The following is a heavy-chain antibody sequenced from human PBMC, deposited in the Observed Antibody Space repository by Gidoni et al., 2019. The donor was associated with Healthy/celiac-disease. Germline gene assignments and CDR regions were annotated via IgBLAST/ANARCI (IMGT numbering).Heavy chain of an antibody. CDR1: GGSISSSRYY. Sequence: QLQLQQSGPGLLNPSAPLSLTCTVTGGSISSSRYYWGWIRQPPGKGLEWIGSIYYSGSTYYNPSLKSRVTISVDTSKNQFSLKLSSVTAADTAVYYCARLGGYCSGGSCYSWAFDIWGQGTMVTVSS. J-gene: IGHJ3*02. CDR2: IYYSGST. V-gene: IGHV4-39*01. D-gene: IGHD2-15*01. CDR3: ARLGGYCSGGSCYSWAFDI.